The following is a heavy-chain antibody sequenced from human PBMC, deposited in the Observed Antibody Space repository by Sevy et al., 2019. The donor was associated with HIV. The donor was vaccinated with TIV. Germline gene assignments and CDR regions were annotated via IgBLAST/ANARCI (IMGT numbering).Heavy chain of an antibody. CDR2: IYYSGST. Sequence: SETLSLTCTVSGGSISSYYWSWIRQPPGKGLEWIGYIYYSGSTNYNPSLKSRVTISVDTSKNRFSLKLSSVTAADTAVYYCAGGADSSGYSDYWGQGTLVTVSS. D-gene: IGHD3-22*01. J-gene: IGHJ4*02. V-gene: IGHV4-59*01. CDR1: GGSISSYY. CDR3: AGGADSSGYSDY.